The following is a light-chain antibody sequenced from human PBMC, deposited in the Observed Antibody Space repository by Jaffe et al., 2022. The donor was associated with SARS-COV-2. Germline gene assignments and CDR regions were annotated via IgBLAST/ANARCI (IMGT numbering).Light chain of an antibody. CDR1: SFNIGRNT. V-gene: IGLV1-44*01. Sequence: QSVLTQPPSASGTPGQRVTISCSGSSFNIGRNTVNWYKQLPGTAPKLLIYSNNQRPSGVPDRFSGSKSGTSASLAISGLQSDDEADYYCAAWDDSLSNVAFGGGTKLTVL. J-gene: IGLJ2*01. CDR3: AAWDDSLSNVA. CDR2: SNN.